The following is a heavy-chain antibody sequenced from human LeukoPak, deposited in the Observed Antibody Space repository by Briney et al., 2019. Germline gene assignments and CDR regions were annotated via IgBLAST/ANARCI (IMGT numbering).Heavy chain of an antibody. CDR3: ARATKKVATTASHFDY. CDR2: MNPNSGNT. D-gene: IGHD5-12*01. J-gene: IGHJ4*02. V-gene: IGHV1-8*01. Sequence: ASVKVSCKASGYTFTSYDINWVRQATGQGLEWMGWMNPNSGNTGYAQKFQGRVTMTRNTSISTAYMELSSLRSEDTAVYYCARATKKVATTASHFDYWGQGTLVTVSS. CDR1: GYTFTSYD.